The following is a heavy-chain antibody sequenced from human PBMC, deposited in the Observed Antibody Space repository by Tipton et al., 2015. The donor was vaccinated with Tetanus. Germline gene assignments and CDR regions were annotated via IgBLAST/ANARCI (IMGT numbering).Heavy chain of an antibody. V-gene: IGHV4-4*07. D-gene: IGHD3-3*01. CDR2: IYSSGST. J-gene: IGHJ4*02. CDR1: GGSISSYY. CDR3: ARGGLTPYEKDY. Sequence: TLSLTCTVSGGSISSYYWSWIRQPAGKGLEWIGRIYSSGSTHYNPSLKSRVTMSLDTSKNQFSLKLNSVTAADTAVYYCARGGLTPYEKDYWGQGTLVTVSS.